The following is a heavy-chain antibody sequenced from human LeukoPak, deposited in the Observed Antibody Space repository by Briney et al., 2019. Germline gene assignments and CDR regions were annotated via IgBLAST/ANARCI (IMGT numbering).Heavy chain of an antibody. J-gene: IGHJ4*02. V-gene: IGHV3-7*01. CDR3: ARDLGIAAAGPPDY. D-gene: IGHD6-13*01. CDR1: GFTFTNNF. CDR2: IKQDGSET. Sequence: GGSLRLSCAASGFTFTNNFMSWVRQVPGKGLEWVANIKQDGSETTYADSVRGRFTIFRDNAKDSVYLQMNSLRAEDSATYYCARDLGIAAAGPPDYWGQGTLVTVSS.